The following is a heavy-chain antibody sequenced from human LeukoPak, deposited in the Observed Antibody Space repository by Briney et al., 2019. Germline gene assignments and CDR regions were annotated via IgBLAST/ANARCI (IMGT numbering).Heavy chain of an antibody. CDR3: ARSKLGYCSSTSCYSSFMDVNYGMDV. CDR1: GYTFTSYY. D-gene: IGHD2-2*02. J-gene: IGHJ6*02. Sequence: ASVKVSCKASGYTFTSYYVHWVRQAPGQGLEWMGIINPSGGSTSYAQKFQGRVTMTRDTSTSTAYMELSSLRSEDTAVYYCARSKLGYCSSTSCYSSFMDVNYGMDVWGQGTTVTVSS. V-gene: IGHV1-46*01. CDR2: INPSGGST.